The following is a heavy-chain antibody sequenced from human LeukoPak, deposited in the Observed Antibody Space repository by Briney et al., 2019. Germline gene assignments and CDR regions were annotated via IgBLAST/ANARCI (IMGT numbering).Heavy chain of an antibody. CDR2: ISSSGSNT. CDR1: GFTFSNYE. Sequence: PGGSLRLSCAASGFTFSNYEMNWVRQAPGKGLEWVSYISSSGSNTYYADSVKGRFTISRDNAKNSLYLQMNSLRAEDTAVYYCARPRYHSDYWGQGTLVTVSS. V-gene: IGHV3-48*03. J-gene: IGHJ4*02. D-gene: IGHD1-1*01. CDR3: ARPRYHSDY.